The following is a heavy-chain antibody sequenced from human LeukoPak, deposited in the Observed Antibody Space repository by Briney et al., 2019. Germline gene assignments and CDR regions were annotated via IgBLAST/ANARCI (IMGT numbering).Heavy chain of an antibody. D-gene: IGHD5-12*01. CDR3: ARVGGATGY. CDR2: ISSTSRYI. J-gene: IGHJ4*02. V-gene: IGHV3-21*01. Sequence: GGSLRLSCAASGFTFSSYTMNWVRQAPGKGLEWVSSISSTSRYIYYADSVKGRFNISRDNAKNLLSLHLNSLRAEDTAVYYCARVGGATGYWGQGTLVTVSS. CDR1: GFTFSSYT.